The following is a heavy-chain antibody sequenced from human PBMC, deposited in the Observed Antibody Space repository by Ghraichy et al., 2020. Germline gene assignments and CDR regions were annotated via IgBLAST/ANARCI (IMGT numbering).Heavy chain of an antibody. V-gene: IGHV4-59*01. D-gene: IGHD3-10*01. J-gene: IGHJ3*02. CDR1: GGSISSYY. Sequence: SETLSLTCTVSGGSISSYYWSWIRQPPGKGLEWIGYIYYSGSTNYNPSLKSRVTISVDTSKNQFSLKLSSVTAADTAVYYCASSMVRGVIVAFDIWGQGTMVTVSS. CDR2: IYYSGST. CDR3: ASSMVRGVIVAFDI.